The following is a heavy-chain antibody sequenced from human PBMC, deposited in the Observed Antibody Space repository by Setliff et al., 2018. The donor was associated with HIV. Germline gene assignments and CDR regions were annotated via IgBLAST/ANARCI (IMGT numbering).Heavy chain of an antibody. D-gene: IGHD3-3*01. Sequence: ASVKVSCKASGYTFRDYGVGWVRQAPGQGLEWMGWISAYNGNTNYAQKLQGRVTMTTDTSTSTAYMELRSLRSDDTAVYYCARESYNFWSGYPSSFDYWGQGTLVTVSS. CDR1: GYTFRDYG. CDR3: ARESYNFWSGYPSSFDY. J-gene: IGHJ4*02. CDR2: ISAYNGNT. V-gene: IGHV1-18*01.